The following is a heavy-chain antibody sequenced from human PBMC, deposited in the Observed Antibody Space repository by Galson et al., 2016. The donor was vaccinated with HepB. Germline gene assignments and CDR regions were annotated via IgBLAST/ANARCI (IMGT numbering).Heavy chain of an antibody. CDR3: ARYSSAPYRSIDY. V-gene: IGHV1-3*01. J-gene: IGHJ4*02. D-gene: IGHD6-19*01. CDR2: INAGNGNT. Sequence: SVKVSCKASGYTFTSYAMHWVRQAPGQRLEWMGWINAGNGNTKFSQKFQGRVTITRDTSASTAYMELSSLRSEDTAVYYCARYSSAPYRSIDYWGQGTLVTVSS. CDR1: GYTFTSYA.